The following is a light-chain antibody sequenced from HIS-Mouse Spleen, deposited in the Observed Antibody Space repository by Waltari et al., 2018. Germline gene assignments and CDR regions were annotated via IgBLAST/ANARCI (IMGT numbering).Light chain of an antibody. V-gene: IGKV1-33*01. CDR1: QDISNY. J-gene: IGKJ4*01. Sequence: DIQMTHSPSSLSASVRDRVTITCQASQDISNYLNWYQQKPGKAPKLLNYDASNLETGVPSRFSGSGSGTDFTFTISSLQPEDIATYYCQQYDNLPLTFGGGTKVEIK. CDR3: QQYDNLPLT. CDR2: DAS.